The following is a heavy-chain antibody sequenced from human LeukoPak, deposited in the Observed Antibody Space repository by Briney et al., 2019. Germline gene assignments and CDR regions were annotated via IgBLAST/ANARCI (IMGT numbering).Heavy chain of an antibody. J-gene: IGHJ6*03. D-gene: IGHD6-19*01. CDR3: AREGIAVADTYYYYYMDV. CDR1: GGSISSSNW. Sequence: PSETLSLTCAVSGGSISSSNWWSWVRQPPGKGLEWIGEIYHSGSTNYNPSLKSRVTISVDKSKNQFSLKLSSVTAADTAVYYCAREGIAVADTYYYYYMDVWGKGTWVTVSS. V-gene: IGHV4-4*02. CDR2: IYHSGST.